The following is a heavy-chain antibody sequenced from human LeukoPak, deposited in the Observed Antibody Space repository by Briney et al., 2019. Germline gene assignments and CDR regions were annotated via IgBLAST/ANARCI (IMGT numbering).Heavy chain of an antibody. V-gene: IGHV3-74*03. CDR3: ARGIRIAVAGNIDY. Sequence: PGGSLRLSCTASGFTFSGHWIHWVRQAPGMGLVWVSRINERGTDSMYAESVKGRFTISRDNSKNTLYLQMNSLRAEDTAVYYCARGIRIAVAGNIDYWGQGTLVTVSS. J-gene: IGHJ4*02. D-gene: IGHD6-19*01. CDR2: INERGTDS. CDR1: GFTFSGHW.